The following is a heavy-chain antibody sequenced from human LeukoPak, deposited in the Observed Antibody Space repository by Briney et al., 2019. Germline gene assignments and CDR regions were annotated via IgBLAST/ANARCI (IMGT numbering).Heavy chain of an antibody. V-gene: IGHV1-69*13. CDR2: IIPIFGTA. CDR3: ARVTYGYAHSNYYYGMDV. Sequence: GAPVKVSCKASGGTFSSYAISWVRQAPGQGLEWMGGIIPIFGTANYAQKFQGRVTITADESTSTAYMELSSLRSEDTAVYYCARVTYGYAHSNYYYGMDVWGQGTTVTVSS. J-gene: IGHJ6*02. D-gene: IGHD5-18*01. CDR1: GGTFSSYA.